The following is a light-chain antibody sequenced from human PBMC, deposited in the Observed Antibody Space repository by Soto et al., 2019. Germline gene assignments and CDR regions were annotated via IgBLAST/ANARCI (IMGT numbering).Light chain of an antibody. Sequence: DIQMTQSPSSLSASVGDRVTITCQASQDISNYLNWYQQKPGKAPKLLIYDASNLETEVPSRFSGSGSGTDVTFTISSLQPEDIATYYCQQNDNTPPTFGPGTKVDFK. V-gene: IGKV1-33*01. CDR3: QQNDNTPPT. CDR1: QDISNY. J-gene: IGKJ3*01. CDR2: DAS.